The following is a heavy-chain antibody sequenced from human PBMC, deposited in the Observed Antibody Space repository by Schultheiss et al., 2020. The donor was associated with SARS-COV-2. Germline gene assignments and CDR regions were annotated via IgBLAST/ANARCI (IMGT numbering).Heavy chain of an antibody. V-gene: IGHV1-2*02. CDR1: GGTFSSYA. Sequence: ASVKVSCKASGGTFSSYAISWVRQAPGQGLEWMGWISAYSGGTNYAQKFQGRVTMTRDTSISTAYMELTRLTSDDTAMYYCARVPWDQDYWGQGTLVTVSS. CDR3: ARVPWDQDY. J-gene: IGHJ4*02. CDR2: ISAYSGGT. D-gene: IGHD1-26*01.